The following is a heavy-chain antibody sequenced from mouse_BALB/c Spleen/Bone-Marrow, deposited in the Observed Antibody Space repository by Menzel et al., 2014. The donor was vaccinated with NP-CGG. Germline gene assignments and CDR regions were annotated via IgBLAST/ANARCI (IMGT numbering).Heavy chain of an antibody. CDR1: GYTFSSYW. CDR3: ARVLYYGNYDSFAY. CDR2: ILPGSGTS. D-gene: IGHD2-1*01. V-gene: IGHV1-9*01. J-gene: IGHJ3*01. Sequence: VQLQQSGAELMKPGASVKISCKATGYTFSSYWIEWVKLRPGHGLEWIGEILPGSGTSNYNMKFKGKATLTADTSSSTAYMQLSSLTSEDSAVYYCARVLYYGNYDSFAYWGQGTLVTVSA.